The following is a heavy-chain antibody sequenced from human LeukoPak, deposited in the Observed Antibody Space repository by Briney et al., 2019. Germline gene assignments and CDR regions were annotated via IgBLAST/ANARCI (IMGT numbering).Heavy chain of an antibody. Sequence: GGSLRLSCAASGFTFSSYWMHWVRQAPGKGLVWVSRINSDGSSTSYADSVKGRFTISRDTSKNTLYLQINSLRVEDTAVYYCIVFGDSNHWGQGTLVTVSS. CDR3: IVFGDSNH. V-gene: IGHV3-74*01. J-gene: IGHJ5*02. CDR2: INSDGSST. CDR1: GFTFSSYW. D-gene: IGHD4-17*01.